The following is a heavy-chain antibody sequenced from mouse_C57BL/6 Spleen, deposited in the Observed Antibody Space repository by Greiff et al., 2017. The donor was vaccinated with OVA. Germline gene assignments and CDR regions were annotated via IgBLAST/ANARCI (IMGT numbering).Heavy chain of an antibody. D-gene: IGHD1-1*01. J-gene: IGHJ4*01. V-gene: IGHV6-3*01. CDR1: GFTFSNYW. Sequence: EVMLVESGGGLVQPGGSMKLSCVASGFTFSNYWMNWVRQSPEKGLEWVAQIRLKSDNYATHYAESVKGRFTISRDDSKSSVYLQMNNLRAEDTGIYYCTGAIYYYGYYAMDYWGQGTSVTVSS. CDR2: IRLKSDNYAT. CDR3: TGAIYYYGYYAMDY.